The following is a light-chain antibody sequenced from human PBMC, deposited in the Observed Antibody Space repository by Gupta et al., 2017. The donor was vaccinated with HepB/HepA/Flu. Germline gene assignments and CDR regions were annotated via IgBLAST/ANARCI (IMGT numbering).Light chain of an antibody. CDR2: WAS. V-gene: IGKV4-1*01. Sequence: DIVMTKSPDSLAVSLGERATIICKSSQIVLYSSNNKNFLAWYQQKPGQPPKLLFCWASTRESVVPERFSGSGSGTYCTLTISSLQAEDVAVYCCQHYYSALTFGQGTKVEIK. CDR3: QHYYSALT. J-gene: IGKJ1*01. CDR1: QIVLYSSNNKNF.